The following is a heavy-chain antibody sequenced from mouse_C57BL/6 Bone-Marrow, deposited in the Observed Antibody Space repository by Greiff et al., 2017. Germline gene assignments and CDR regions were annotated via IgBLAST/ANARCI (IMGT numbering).Heavy chain of an antibody. J-gene: IGHJ1*03. Sequence: QVHVKQSGPELVKPGASVTISCKASGYAFSSSWMNWVKQRPGKGLEWIGRIYPGDGDTNYNGKFKGKATLTADKSSSTAYMQLSSLTSEDSAVYFCARAGSSYRYFDVWGTGTTVTVSS. D-gene: IGHD1-1*01. CDR1: GYAFSSSW. CDR3: ARAGSSYRYFDV. CDR2: IYPGDGDT. V-gene: IGHV1-82*01.